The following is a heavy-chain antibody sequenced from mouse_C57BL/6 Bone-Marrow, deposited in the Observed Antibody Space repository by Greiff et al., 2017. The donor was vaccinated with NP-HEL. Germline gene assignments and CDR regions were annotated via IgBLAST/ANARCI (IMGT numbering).Heavy chain of an antibody. D-gene: IGHD1-1*01. CDR1: GYTFTSYW. J-gene: IGHJ1*03. V-gene: IGHV1-69*01. Sequence: QVQLQQPGAELVMPGASVKLSCKASGYTFTSYWMHWVKQRPGQGLEWIGEIDPSDSYTNYNQKFKGKSTLTVDKSSSTAYMQLSSLTSEDSAVYYCARFYGSSFRYWYFDVWGTGTTVTVSS. CDR2: IDPSDSYT. CDR3: ARFYGSSFRYWYFDV.